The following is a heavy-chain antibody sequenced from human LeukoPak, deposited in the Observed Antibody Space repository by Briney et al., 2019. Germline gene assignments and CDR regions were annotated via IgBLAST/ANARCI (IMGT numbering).Heavy chain of an antibody. V-gene: IGHV4-59*08. Sequence: SETLSLTCTVSGGSLSSYYWSWIRQPPGKGLEWIGYIYYSGNTKYNPSLKSRVTMSVDTSKNQFSLRLSSVTAADTAVYYCARHNYYDSSGYYPLGYWGQGTLVTVSS. CDR3: ARHNYYDSSGYYPLGY. CDR2: IYYSGNT. J-gene: IGHJ4*02. CDR1: GGSLSSYY. D-gene: IGHD3-22*01.